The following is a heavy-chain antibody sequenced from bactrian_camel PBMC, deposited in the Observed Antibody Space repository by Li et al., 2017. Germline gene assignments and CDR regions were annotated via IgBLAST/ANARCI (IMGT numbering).Heavy chain of an antibody. CDR2: IRNDGRSDLT. CDR3: AQEPTEEGRPEFVY. Sequence: DVQLVESGGGLVQPGGFLRLPCEASQSAFRSYDMTWVRQTPGKGLEWVASIRNDGRSDLTHYADSVKGRFTISRDNAKSTVNLRMNSLKPEDTAVYYCAQEPTEEGRPEFVYWGQGTQVTVS. CDR1: QSAFRSYD. V-gene: IGHV3S10*01. D-gene: IGHD4*01. J-gene: IGHJ4*01.